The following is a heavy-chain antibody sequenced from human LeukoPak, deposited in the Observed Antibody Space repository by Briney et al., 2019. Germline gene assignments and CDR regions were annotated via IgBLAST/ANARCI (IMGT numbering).Heavy chain of an antibody. Sequence: SETLPLTCTVSGGSIRSYYWSWIRQPPGKGLEWIGYIYYSGSINYNPSLKSRVTTSVDTSKNQFSLKLSSVTAADTAVYYCARGARAGYNLEPFDYWGQGTLVTVSS. CDR2: IYYSGSI. CDR1: GGSIRSYY. D-gene: IGHD5-24*01. V-gene: IGHV4-59*01. J-gene: IGHJ4*02. CDR3: ARGARAGYNLEPFDY.